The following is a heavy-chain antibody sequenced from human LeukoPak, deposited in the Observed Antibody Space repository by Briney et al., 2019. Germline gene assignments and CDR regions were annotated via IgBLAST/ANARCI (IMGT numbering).Heavy chain of an antibody. V-gene: IGHV4-59*01. Sequence: SETLSLTCTVSGGSISSYYWSWIRQPPGEGLEWIGYIYYSGSTNYNPSLKSRVTISVDTSKNQFSLKLSSVTAADTAVYYCTRGSIAYYYMDVWGKGTTVTISS. CDR2: IYYSGST. D-gene: IGHD3-22*01. CDR3: TRGSIAYYYMDV. J-gene: IGHJ6*03. CDR1: GGSISSYY.